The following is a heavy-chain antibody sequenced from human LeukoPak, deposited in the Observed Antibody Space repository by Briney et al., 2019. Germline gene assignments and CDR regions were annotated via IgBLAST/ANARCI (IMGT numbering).Heavy chain of an antibody. V-gene: IGHV3-30-3*01. D-gene: IGHD3-10*01. CDR1: GFTFSSYA. CDR2: ISYDGSNK. J-gene: IGHJ4*02. Sequence: GGSLRLSCAASGFTFSSYAMHWVRQAPGKGLEWVAVISYDGSNKYYADSVKGRFTISRDNSKNTLYLQMNSLRAEDTAVYYCAKDRPITMVRGVFDYWGQGTLVTVSS. CDR3: AKDRPITMVRGVFDY.